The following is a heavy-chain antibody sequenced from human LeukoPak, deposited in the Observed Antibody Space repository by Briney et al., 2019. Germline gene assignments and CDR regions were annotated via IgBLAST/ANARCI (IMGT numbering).Heavy chain of an antibody. CDR1: GFTFSNYA. CDR2: ISGSGGST. D-gene: IGHD1-7*01. J-gene: IGHJ5*02. Sequence: GGSLRLSCAASGFTFSNYAMSWVRQAPGKGLEWVSAISGSGGSTYYADSVKGRFTISRDNSKNTLYLQMNSLRAEDTAVYYCAIMLRNSGFDPWGQGTLVTVSS. CDR3: AIMLRNSGFDP. V-gene: IGHV3-23*01.